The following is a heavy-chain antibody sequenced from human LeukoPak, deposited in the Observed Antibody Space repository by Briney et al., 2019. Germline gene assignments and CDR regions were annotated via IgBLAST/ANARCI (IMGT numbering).Heavy chain of an antibody. CDR3: AKEGDSGAFDV. D-gene: IGHD2-21*02. J-gene: IGHJ3*01. Sequence: GGSLRLSCAASGFTFPNYVMSWVRQAPGKGLEWVSGISGSGGNTYYADSVKGRFTISRDNSKNTLYLQMNSLRVEDTALYYCAKEGDSGAFDVWGQGTMVTVSS. CDR2: ISGSGGNT. CDR1: GFTFPNYV. V-gene: IGHV3-23*01.